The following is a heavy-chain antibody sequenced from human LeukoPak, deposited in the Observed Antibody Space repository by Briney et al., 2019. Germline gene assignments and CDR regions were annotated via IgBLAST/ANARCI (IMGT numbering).Heavy chain of an antibody. Sequence: ASVKVSCKASGYTFTSYYMHWVRQAPGQGLEWVGIINPSGGSTSYAQKFQGRVTMTRDTSTSTVYMELSSLRSEDTAAYYCATDLLSYYYGSGSYRRFDYWGQGTLVTVSS. V-gene: IGHV1-46*01. CDR1: GYTFTSYY. CDR2: INPSGGST. CDR3: ATDLLSYYYGSGSYRRFDY. D-gene: IGHD3-10*01. J-gene: IGHJ4*02.